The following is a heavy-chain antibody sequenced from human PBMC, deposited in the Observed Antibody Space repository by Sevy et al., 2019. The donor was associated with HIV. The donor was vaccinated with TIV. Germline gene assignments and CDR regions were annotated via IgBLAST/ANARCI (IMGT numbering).Heavy chain of an antibody. Sequence: GGSLRLSCAASGFTVSSNFMSWVRQAPGKGLEWVSVIYIGGTTYYADAVKGRFTISRDNSKNTLYLQMNSLRADDTAVYYCASHYYDSTGYYFPLEYWGQGTRVTVSS. CDR1: GFTVSSNF. V-gene: IGHV3-53*05. CDR2: IYIGGTT. CDR3: ASHYYDSTGYYFPLEY. J-gene: IGHJ4*02. D-gene: IGHD3-22*01.